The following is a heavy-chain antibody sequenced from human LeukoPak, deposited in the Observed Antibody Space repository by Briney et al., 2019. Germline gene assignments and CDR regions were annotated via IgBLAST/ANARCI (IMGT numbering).Heavy chain of an antibody. Sequence: ASVKVSCKASGYTFTSYAIHWVRQAPGQRLEWLGWINIVNGDTKYSQKMPGRVTLTRDTSANTAYMELTSLRSEDTALYYCARDAIMTWIGDSAFWAVDIWGQGTMVTVSS. D-gene: IGHD3-10*01. V-gene: IGHV1-3*04. CDR3: ARDAIMTWIGDSAFWAVDI. CDR2: INIVNGDT. CDR1: GYTFTSYA. J-gene: IGHJ3*02.